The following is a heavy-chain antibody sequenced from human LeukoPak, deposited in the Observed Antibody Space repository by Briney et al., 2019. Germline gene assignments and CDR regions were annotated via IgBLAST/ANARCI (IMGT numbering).Heavy chain of an antibody. Sequence: GASLKISFKGSGYSFTSYWIGGGRRMPGKGLESMGILYPGASDTRSSPSFQGQVTISADKSISTAYLQWSSLKASDTAMYYCARALDFDYWGQGTLVTVSS. CDR3: ARALDFDY. J-gene: IGHJ4*02. CDR2: LYPGASDT. CDR1: GYSFTSYW. V-gene: IGHV5-51*01.